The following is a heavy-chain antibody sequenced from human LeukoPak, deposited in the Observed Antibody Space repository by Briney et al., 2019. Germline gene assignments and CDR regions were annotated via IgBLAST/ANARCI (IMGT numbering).Heavy chain of an antibody. J-gene: IGHJ4*02. D-gene: IGHD6-25*01. CDR1: GYNSAHN. Sequence: ASVKVSCKASGYNSAHNIHWVRQAPGQGHEFMGWINPKSGGTKYAQNFQGRVTMTRDTSISTVYMELSSLGSDDTAVYYCVVSIQAAAIPAFDSWGQGTLVTVSS. V-gene: IGHV1-2*02. CDR2: INPKSGGT. CDR3: VVSIQAAAIPAFDS.